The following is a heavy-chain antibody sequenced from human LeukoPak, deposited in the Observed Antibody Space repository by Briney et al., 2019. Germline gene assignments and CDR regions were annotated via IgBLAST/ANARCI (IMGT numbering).Heavy chain of an antibody. CDR1: GGTFSSYA. CDR3: ARAGWLRSNGISYYYGMDV. CDR2: IIPIFGTA. D-gene: IGHD5-12*01. J-gene: IGHJ6*02. V-gene: IGHV1-69*05. Sequence: ASVKVSCKASGGTFSSYAISWVRQAPGQGLEWMGGIIPIFGTANYAQKFQGRVTITRDTSASTAYMELSSLRSEDTAVYYCARAGWLRSNGISYYYGMDVWGQGTTVTVSS.